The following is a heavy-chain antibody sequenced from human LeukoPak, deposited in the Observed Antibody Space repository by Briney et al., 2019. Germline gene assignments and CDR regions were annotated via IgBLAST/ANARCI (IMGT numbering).Heavy chain of an antibody. CDR1: GYTFTGYY. D-gene: IGHD5-12*01. V-gene: IGHV1-2*02. J-gene: IGHJ5*02. CDR2: INPNSGGT. Sequence: ASVKVSCKASGYTFTGYYMHWVRQAPGQGLEWMGWINPNSGGTNYAQKFQGRVTMTRDTSISTAYVELSRLRSDDTAVYYCAREGRIVATMPRWFDPWGQGTLVTVSS. CDR3: AREGRIVATMPRWFDP.